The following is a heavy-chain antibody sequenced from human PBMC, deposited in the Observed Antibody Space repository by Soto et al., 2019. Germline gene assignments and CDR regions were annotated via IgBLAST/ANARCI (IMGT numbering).Heavy chain of an antibody. D-gene: IGHD5-12*01. CDR3: ARPEVATDAFDI. V-gene: IGHV4-39*01. J-gene: IGHJ3*02. CDR2: IYYSGST. CDR1: GGSISSSSYY. Sequence: PSETLSLTCTVSGGSISSSSYYWGWIRQPPGKGLEWIGSIYYSGSTYYNPSLKSRVTISVDTSKNQFSLKLSSVTAADTAVYYCARPEVATDAFDIWGQGTMVTV.